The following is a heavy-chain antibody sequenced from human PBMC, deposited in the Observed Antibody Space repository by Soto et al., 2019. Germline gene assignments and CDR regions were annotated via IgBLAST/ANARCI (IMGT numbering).Heavy chain of an antibody. CDR1: GYTFTSYA. Sequence: AASVKVSCKASGYTFTSYAMHWVRQAPGQRLEWMGWINAGNGNTKYSQKFQGRVTITRDTSASTAYMELSSLRSEDTAVYYCARAQTIAAAVGNWFDPWGQGTLVTVSS. D-gene: IGHD6-13*01. J-gene: IGHJ5*02. V-gene: IGHV1-3*01. CDR2: INAGNGNT. CDR3: ARAQTIAAAVGNWFDP.